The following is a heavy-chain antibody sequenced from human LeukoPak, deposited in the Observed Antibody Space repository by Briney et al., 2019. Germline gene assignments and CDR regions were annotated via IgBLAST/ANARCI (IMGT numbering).Heavy chain of an antibody. CDR3: AKADSSSWYILDS. CDR1: GFTFSSYA. Sequence: GGSLRFSCAASGFTFSSYAMSWVPQAPGKGLVGGSSMSGSGGSTYYADAVKGRFTIPRDYSKNTLYLQMNGLRAEDTAVYYCAKADSSSWYILDSWGQGTLVTVSS. CDR2: MSGSGGST. J-gene: IGHJ4*02. D-gene: IGHD6-13*01. V-gene: IGHV3-23*01.